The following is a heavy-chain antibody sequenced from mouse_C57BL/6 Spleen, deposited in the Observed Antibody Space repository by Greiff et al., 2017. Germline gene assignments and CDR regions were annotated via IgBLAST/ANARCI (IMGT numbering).Heavy chain of an antibody. J-gene: IGHJ4*01. D-gene: IGHD3-1*01. Sequence: VQLQQPGAELVMPGASVKLSCKASGYTFTSYWMHWVKQRPGQGLEWIGEIDPSDSYTNYNQKFKGKSTLTVDKSSSTAYMQLSSLTSEDSAVYYCARRALDYYAMDYWDQGTSVTVSS. V-gene: IGHV1-69*01. CDR2: IDPSDSYT. CDR1: GYTFTSYW. CDR3: ARRALDYYAMDY.